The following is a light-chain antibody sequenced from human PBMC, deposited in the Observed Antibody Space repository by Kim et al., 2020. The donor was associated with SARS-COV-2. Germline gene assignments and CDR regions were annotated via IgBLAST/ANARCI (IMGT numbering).Light chain of an antibody. V-gene: IGLV3-1*01. Sequence: VSTGQTASITCAGDKVGDRYACWYQQKPGQSPVLVIYQDSKRPSGIPERFSGSNSGNTSTLTISGTQAMDEADYYCQAWDSSTGGVFGTGTKVTVL. J-gene: IGLJ1*01. CDR1: KVGDRY. CDR2: QDS. CDR3: QAWDSSTGGV.